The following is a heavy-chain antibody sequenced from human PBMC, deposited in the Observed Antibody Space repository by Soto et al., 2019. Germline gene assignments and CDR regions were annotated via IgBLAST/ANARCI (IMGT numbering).Heavy chain of an antibody. CDR1: VCSIVDSPYN. J-gene: IGHJ4*02. Sequence: SETQSLTCTVSVCSIVDSPYNRAWNRQSPMKGLEWIGSIYYSGSTYYNPSIKSRVTMSVDPSKNQFSLKLISVTAADTAVYYCARHWITMVRGVCHFDYWGQGTLVTVSS. CDR3: ARHWITMVRGVCHFDY. V-gene: IGHV4-39*01. CDR2: IYYSGST. D-gene: IGHD3-10*01.